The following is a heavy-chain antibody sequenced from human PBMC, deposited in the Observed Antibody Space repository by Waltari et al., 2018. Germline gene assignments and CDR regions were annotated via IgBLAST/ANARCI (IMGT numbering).Heavy chain of an antibody. J-gene: IGHJ4*02. D-gene: IGHD3-16*01. V-gene: IGHV3-7*03. CDR3: ARGSAYYVRVWDY. CDR1: GFTFRGYW. Sequence: EVQLVESGGTLVQPGGSLRLSCAASGFTFRGYWMTWFRQAPGKGLELVANMKAYGSVQYYVDSVRGRFTISRDNAENSLYLQMNSLIADDTAVYYCARGSAYYVRVWDYWGQGTLVTVSS. CDR2: MKAYGSVQ.